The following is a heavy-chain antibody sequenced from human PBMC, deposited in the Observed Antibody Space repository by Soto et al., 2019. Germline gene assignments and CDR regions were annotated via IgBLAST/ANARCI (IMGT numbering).Heavy chain of an antibody. CDR1: GFTFSDYA. V-gene: IGHV3-23*01. CDR3: AKPISGYYALSDL. CDR2: ISYSSGIT. Sequence: GGSLRLSCSASGFTFSDYAMSWVRQAPGKGLEWVSTISYSSGITNYADSVKGRFTISRDNSKNTLYLQMNSLRGDDTAIYYCAKPISGYYALSDLWGQGTQVTVSS. J-gene: IGHJ5*02. D-gene: IGHD3-22*01.